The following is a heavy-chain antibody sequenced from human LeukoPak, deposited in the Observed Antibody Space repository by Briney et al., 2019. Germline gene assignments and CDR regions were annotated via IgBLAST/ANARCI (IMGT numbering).Heavy chain of an antibody. V-gene: IGHV1-3*01. J-gene: IGHJ4*02. Sequence: GASVKVSCKASGYTFTSYAIHWVRQAPGQRPEWMGWISAGNGNTKYSRNFQGRVTFISNTSATTAFMELSSLRSEDAAVYYCARDSGSGNNDYWGQGTLVTVSS. CDR3: ARDSGSGNNDY. D-gene: IGHD1-26*01. CDR1: GYTFTSYA. CDR2: ISAGNGNT.